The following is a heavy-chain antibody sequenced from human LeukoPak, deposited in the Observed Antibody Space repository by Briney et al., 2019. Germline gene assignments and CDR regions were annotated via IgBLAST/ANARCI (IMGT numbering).Heavy chain of an antibody. CDR1: GYSISSGYY. D-gene: IGHD4-17*01. V-gene: IGHV4-38-2*02. CDR2: IYHSGST. CDR3: ARDGDDYGDRVFDY. Sequence: SETLSLTCTVSGYSISSGYYWGWIRQPPGKGLEWIGSIYHSGSTYYNPSLKSRVTISVDTSKNQFSLKLSSVTAADTAVYYCARDGDDYGDRVFDYWGQGTLVTVSS. J-gene: IGHJ4*02.